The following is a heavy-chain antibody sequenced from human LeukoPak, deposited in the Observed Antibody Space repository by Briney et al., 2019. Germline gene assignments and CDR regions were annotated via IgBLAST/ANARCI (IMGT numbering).Heavy chain of an antibody. Sequence: SETLSLTCAVYGGSFSGYYWSWIRQPPGKGLEWIGEINHSGSTNYNPSLKSRVTMSVDTSKNQFSLKLSSVTAADTAVYYCARDLKVPVGATRVDAFDIWGQGTMVTVSS. CDR2: INHSGST. CDR3: ARDLKVPVGATRVDAFDI. V-gene: IGHV4-34*01. J-gene: IGHJ3*02. D-gene: IGHD1-26*01. CDR1: GGSFSGYY.